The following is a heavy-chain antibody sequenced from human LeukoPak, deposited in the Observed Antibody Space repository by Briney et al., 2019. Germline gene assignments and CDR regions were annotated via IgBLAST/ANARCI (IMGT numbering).Heavy chain of an antibody. CDR3: ATGYYYGSGSYSTFDY. CDR2: ISGSGGST. D-gene: IGHD3-10*01. V-gene: IGHV3-23*01. Sequence: PGGSLRLSCAASGFTFSNHALSWLRQAPGTGLEGVSTISGSGGSTEYADSVKGRFTISRDNSKNTLYVQMSSLRADDTAVYYCATGYYYGSGSYSTFDYWGQGTLVTVSS. J-gene: IGHJ4*02. CDR1: GFTFSNHA.